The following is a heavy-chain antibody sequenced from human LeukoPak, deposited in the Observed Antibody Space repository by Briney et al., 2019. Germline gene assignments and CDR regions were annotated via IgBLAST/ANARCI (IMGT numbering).Heavy chain of an antibody. Sequence: SETLSLTCTVSGYSISSGCYWGWIRQPPGKGLEWIGSIYHSGSTYYNPSLKSRVTISVDTSKNQFSLKLSSVTAADTAVYYCARRYSSSWYYFDYWGQGTLVTVSS. J-gene: IGHJ4*02. V-gene: IGHV4-38-2*02. D-gene: IGHD6-13*01. CDR2: IYHSGST. CDR1: GYSISSGCY. CDR3: ARRYSSSWYYFDY.